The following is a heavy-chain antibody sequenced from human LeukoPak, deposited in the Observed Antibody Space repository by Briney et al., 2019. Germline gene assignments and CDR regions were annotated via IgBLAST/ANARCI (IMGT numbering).Heavy chain of an antibody. J-gene: IGHJ4*02. CDR1: GDSISSYY. CDR2: IYYSGST. Sequence: PETLSLTCTLPGDSISSYYSSWIRQPPGKGLEWIGYIYYSGSTNYNPSLKSRVTISVDTSKNQFSLKLSSVTAADTAVYYCASVDTAMETIDYWGQGTLVSVSS. CDR3: ASVDTAMETIDY. D-gene: IGHD5-18*01. V-gene: IGHV4-59*01.